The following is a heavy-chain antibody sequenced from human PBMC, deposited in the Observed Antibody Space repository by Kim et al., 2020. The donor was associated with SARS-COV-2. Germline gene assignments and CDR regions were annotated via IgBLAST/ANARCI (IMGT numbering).Heavy chain of an antibody. V-gene: IGHV3-7*01. CDR3: ASRRGGWSYYFDY. J-gene: IGHJ4*02. D-gene: IGHD3-10*01. Sequence: VDSGKGQFTISRDNAKNSLYLQMNSLRAEDTAVYYCASRRGGWSYYFDYWGQGTLVTVSS.